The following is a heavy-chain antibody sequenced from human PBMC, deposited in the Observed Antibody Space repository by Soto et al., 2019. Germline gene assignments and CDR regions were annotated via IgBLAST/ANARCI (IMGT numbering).Heavy chain of an antibody. CDR2: INHSGST. J-gene: IGHJ5*02. V-gene: IGHV4-34*01. D-gene: IGHD3-3*01. CDR3: AGGYYDFWSGYWNWFDP. CDR1: GGSFSGYY. Sequence: SETLSLTCAVYGGSFSGYYWSWIRQPPGKGLEWIGEINHSGSTNYNPSLKSRVTISVDTSKNQFSLKLSPVTAADTAVYYCAGGYYDFWSGYWNWFDPWGQGTLVTVSS.